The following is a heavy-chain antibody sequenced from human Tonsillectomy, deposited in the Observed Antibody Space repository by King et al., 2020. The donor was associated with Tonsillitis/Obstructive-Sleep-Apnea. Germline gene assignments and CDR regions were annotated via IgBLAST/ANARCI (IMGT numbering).Heavy chain of an antibody. J-gene: IGHJ3*02. CDR2: IYYSGST. CDR3: ARGMIGGAFDI. CDR1: GGSISSYY. D-gene: IGHD3-10*02. V-gene: IGHV4-59*01. Sequence: VQLQESGPGLVKPSETLSLTCTVSGGSISSYYWSWIRQPPGKGLEWIGYIYYSGSTNYNPSLKSRVTISVDTSKNQFSLKLSSVTAADTAVYYCARGMIGGAFDIWGQGTMVTVSS.